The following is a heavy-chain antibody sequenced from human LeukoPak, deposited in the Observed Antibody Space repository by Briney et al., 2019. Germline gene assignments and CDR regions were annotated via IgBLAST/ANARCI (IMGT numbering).Heavy chain of an antibody. J-gene: IGHJ4*02. CDR2: ISSSSTYT. V-gene: IGHV3-11*06. D-gene: IGHD3-22*01. CDR1: GFSFSNFY. Sequence: GGSLRLSCAASGFSFSNFYMSWIRQAPGKGLEWVSYISSSSTYTNSADSVRGRFTISRDNAKNSLYLQMNSLRVEDTAVCYCARESDSSGYYDYWGQGTLVTVSS. CDR3: ARESDSSGYYDY.